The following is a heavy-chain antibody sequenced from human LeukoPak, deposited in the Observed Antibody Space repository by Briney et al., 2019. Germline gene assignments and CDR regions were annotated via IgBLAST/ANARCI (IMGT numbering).Heavy chain of an antibody. CDR2: ISYDGSNK. Sequence: GGSLRLSCAASGFTFSSYAMHWVRQAPGKGLEWVAVISYDGSNKYYAGSVKGRFIVSRDNAKNSLYLQMNSLRAEDTAVYYCKNRQWIQLWFYFFDYWGQGTLVTVSS. J-gene: IGHJ4*02. CDR1: GFTFSSYA. V-gene: IGHV3-30*14. D-gene: IGHD5-18*01. CDR3: KNRQWIQLWFYFFDY.